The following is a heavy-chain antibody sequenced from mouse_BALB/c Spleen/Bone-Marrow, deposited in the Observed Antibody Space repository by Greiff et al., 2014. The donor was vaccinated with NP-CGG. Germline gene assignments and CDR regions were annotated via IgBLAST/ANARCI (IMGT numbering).Heavy chain of an antibody. CDR1: GFTFSSYG. D-gene: IGHD2-14*01. V-gene: IGHV5-6-3*01. J-gene: IGHJ3*01. CDR3: ARNRYDWFAY. CDR2: INTNGGTT. Sequence: EVQLQQSGGVLVQPGGSLKLSCAASGFTFSSYGMSWVRQTPDKRLELVATINTNGGTTYYPDSVKGRFTISRDNAKSTLYLQMSSLKSADTAIYYCARNRYDWFAYWGQGTLVTVSA.